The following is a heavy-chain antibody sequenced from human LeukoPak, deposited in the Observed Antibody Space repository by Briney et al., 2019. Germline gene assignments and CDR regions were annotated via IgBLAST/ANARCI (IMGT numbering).Heavy chain of an antibody. D-gene: IGHD3-3*01. Sequence: SVKVSCKASGGTFSSYAISWVRQAPGQGLEWMGGIIPIFGTANYAQKFQGRVTITTDESTSTAYLELSSLRSEDTAGYYSAREMARDYDFWSCVMEAFDIWGQGTMVTVSS. J-gene: IGHJ3*02. CDR2: IIPIFGTA. CDR3: AREMARDYDFWSCVMEAFDI. CDR1: GGTFSSYA. V-gene: IGHV1-69*05.